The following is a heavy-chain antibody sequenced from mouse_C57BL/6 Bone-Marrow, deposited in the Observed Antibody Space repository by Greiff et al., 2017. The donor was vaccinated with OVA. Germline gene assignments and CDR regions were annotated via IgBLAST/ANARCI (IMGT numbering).Heavy chain of an antibody. CDR2: IYPRDGST. Sequence: QVQLQQSDAELVKPGASVKISCKVSGYTFTDHTIHWMKQRPEQGLEWIGYIYPRDGSTKYNEKFKSKATLTVDKPSSTAYMQLSSLTSEDSAVYYCARGRWLLRPYYFDYWGQGTTLTVSS. D-gene: IGHD2-3*01. V-gene: IGHV1-78*01. J-gene: IGHJ2*01. CDR1: GYTFTDHT. CDR3: ARGRWLLRPYYFDY.